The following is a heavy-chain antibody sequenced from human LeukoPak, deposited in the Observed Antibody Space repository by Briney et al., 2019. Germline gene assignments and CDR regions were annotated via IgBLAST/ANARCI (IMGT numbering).Heavy chain of an antibody. Sequence: PGGSLRLSCAASGLSFTIYWMSWVRQAPGKGLEWVANIKPDGSDKYYVDSVKGRFTISRDNAKNSLYLQMNSLRAEDTAVYYCTAGALGYWGRGTLINVSS. J-gene: IGHJ4*02. CDR3: TAGALGY. D-gene: IGHD3-16*01. V-gene: IGHV3-7*01. CDR2: IKPDGSDK. CDR1: GLSFTIYW.